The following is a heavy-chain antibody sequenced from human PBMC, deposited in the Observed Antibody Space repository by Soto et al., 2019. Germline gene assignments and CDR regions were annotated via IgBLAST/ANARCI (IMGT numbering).Heavy chain of an antibody. Sequence: QAQVVESGGGLVKPGGSLRLSCATSGINFSDHFMAWIRLSQGKGLEWIAYISGSGTTIDYADSVRGRFTISRDNANDSLYLQMNSLRAEDTAVYYCARDGRYKTPYDGFDTWGQGTMVTVSS. D-gene: IGHD1-26*01. CDR2: ISGSGTTI. J-gene: IGHJ3*02. CDR1: GINFSDHF. V-gene: IGHV3-11*01. CDR3: ARDGRYKTPYDGFDT.